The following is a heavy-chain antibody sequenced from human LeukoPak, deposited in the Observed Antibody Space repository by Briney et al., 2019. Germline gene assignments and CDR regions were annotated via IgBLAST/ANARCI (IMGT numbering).Heavy chain of an antibody. D-gene: IGHD6-13*01. Sequence: SETLSLTCAVYGGSFSGYYWSWIRQPPGKGLEWVGEINHSGSTNYNPSLKSRVTISVDTSKNQFSLKLSSVTAADTAVYYCARYPDHTAAGTTGFDYWGQGTLVTVSS. V-gene: IGHV4-34*01. CDR3: ARYPDHTAAGTTGFDY. J-gene: IGHJ4*02. CDR1: GGSFSGYY. CDR2: INHSGST.